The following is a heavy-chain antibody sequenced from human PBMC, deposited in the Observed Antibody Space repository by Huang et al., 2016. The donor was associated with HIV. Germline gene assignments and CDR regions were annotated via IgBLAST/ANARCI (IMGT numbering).Heavy chain of an antibody. J-gene: IGHJ6*03. CDR1: NYNFGSHG. CDR2: ISVYNGDT. CDR3: ARSGFGVVITTTLDYYYMDV. D-gene: IGHD3-3*01. Sequence: QVQLVQSGAEVKKPGASVKVSCEASNYNFGSHGISWVRQAPGQGRAWRGWISVYNGDTKDAQKFQGRVTMTRETSTRTAYMELTSLRFDDTAVYYCARSGFGVVITTTLDYYYMDVWGTGTTVTVSS. V-gene: IGHV1-18*01.